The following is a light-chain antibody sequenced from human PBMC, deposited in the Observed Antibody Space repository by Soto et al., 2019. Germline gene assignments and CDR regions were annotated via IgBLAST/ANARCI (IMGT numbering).Light chain of an antibody. Sequence: QFVLTQPASVSGSPGQSITISCTGTSSDVGGYNYVSWYQQHPGKAPKLMIYEVSNRPSGVSNRFSGSKSSNTASLTISGLQAEDEADYYCSSYTSSSTYVLGTGTKVTVL. CDR1: SSDVGGYNY. V-gene: IGLV2-14*01. J-gene: IGLJ1*01. CDR3: SSYTSSSTYV. CDR2: EVS.